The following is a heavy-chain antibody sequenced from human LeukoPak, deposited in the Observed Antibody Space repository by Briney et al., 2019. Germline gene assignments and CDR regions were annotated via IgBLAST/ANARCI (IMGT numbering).Heavy chain of an antibody. CDR1: GYTFTSYG. D-gene: IGHD1-26*01. V-gene: IGHV1-18*01. CDR3: AGGSGLVGNLFVS. J-gene: IGHJ4*02. CDR2: ISTYNGNT. Sequence: ASVKVSCKASGYTFTSYGISWVRQAPGQGLEWMGWISTYNGNTNFAQSLQGRFTMTTDTSTSTAYMELRSLISDDTALYYCAGGSGLVGNLFVSWGEGTLVTVSS.